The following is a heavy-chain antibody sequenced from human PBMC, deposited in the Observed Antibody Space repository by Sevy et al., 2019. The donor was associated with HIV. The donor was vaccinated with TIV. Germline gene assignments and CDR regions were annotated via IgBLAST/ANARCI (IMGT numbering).Heavy chain of an antibody. J-gene: IGHJ4*02. CDR3: ASVPLTYYYDSSGYFDY. CDR2: INTYNGNT. Sequence: ASVKVSCKASGFTFTSYGISWVRQAPGQGLEWMGWINTYNGNTKDAQKLQGGVTMTTDTSTSTAYMELRSLRSDDTAVYYCASVPLTYYYDSSGYFDYWGQGTLVTVSS. CDR1: GFTFTSYG. D-gene: IGHD3-22*01. V-gene: IGHV1-18*04.